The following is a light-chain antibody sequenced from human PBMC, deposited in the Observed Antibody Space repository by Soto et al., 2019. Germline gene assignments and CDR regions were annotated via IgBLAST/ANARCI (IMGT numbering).Light chain of an antibody. CDR2: GAS. Sequence: EIVMTQSPATLSVSPGERATLSCRASQSVSSNLAWYQQKPGQAPRLLIYGASTRATGIPARFSGSGSGIEFTLTISSLQSEDFAVYYCQQYNNGWTFGQGTKVEIK. CDR1: QSVSSN. CDR3: QQYNNGWT. J-gene: IGKJ1*01. V-gene: IGKV3-15*01.